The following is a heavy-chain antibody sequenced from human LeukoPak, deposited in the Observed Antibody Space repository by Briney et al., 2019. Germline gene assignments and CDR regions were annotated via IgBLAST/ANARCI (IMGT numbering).Heavy chain of an antibody. J-gene: IGHJ4*02. D-gene: IGHD6-13*01. CDR1: GGSISSSSYY. Sequence: SETLSLTCTVSGGSISSSSYYWGWIRQPPGKGLEWIGSIYYSGSTYYNPSLKSRVTISVGTSKNQFSLKLSSVTAADTAVYYCARSPSGSWYALDYWGQGTLVTVSS. CDR2: IYYSGST. V-gene: IGHV4-39*01. CDR3: ARSPSGSWYALDY.